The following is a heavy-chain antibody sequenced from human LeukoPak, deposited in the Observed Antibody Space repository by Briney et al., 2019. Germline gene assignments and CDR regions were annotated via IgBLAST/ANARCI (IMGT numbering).Heavy chain of an antibody. CDR1: GFTFSSYW. V-gene: IGHV3-74*01. D-gene: IGHD3-10*01. Sequence: PGGSLRLSCAAPGFTFSSYWMHWVRQAPGKGLVWVSRINSDGSSTSYADSVKGRFTISRDNAKNTLYLQMNSLRAEDTAVYYCARGTLYGSGSCLDYWGQGTLVTVSS. CDR3: ARGTLYGSGSCLDY. CDR2: INSDGSST. J-gene: IGHJ4*02.